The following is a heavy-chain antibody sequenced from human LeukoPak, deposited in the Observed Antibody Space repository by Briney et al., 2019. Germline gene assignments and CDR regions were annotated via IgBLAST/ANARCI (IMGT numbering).Heavy chain of an antibody. J-gene: IGHJ6*02. V-gene: IGHV3-7*01. CDR3: ARGHYGMDV. CDR2: LKWDGSET. CDR1: EFSVSNHW. Sequence: GGSLRLSCVASEFSVSNHWMTWVRQAPEKGLEWVANLKWDGSETYYVDSVKGRFTISRDTAKNSVYLQMNSLRGDDTAVYCCARGHYGMDVWGQGATVIVSS.